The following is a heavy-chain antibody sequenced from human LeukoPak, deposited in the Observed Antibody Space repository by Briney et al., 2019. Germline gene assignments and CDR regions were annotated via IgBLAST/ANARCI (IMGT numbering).Heavy chain of an antibody. CDR3: ARDRWGYSYGGD. CDR1: GFTFSSYW. CDR2: IKQDGSEK. Sequence: GGSLRLSCAASGFTFSSYWMSWVRQAPGKGLGWVANIKQDGSEKYYVDSVKGRFTISRDNAKDSLYLQMNSLRAEDTAVYYCARDRWGYSYGGDWGQGTLVTVSS. J-gene: IGHJ4*02. D-gene: IGHD5-18*01. V-gene: IGHV3-7*01.